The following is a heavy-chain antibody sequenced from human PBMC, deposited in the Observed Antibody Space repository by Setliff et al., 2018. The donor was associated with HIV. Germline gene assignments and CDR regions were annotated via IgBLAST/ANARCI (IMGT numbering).Heavy chain of an antibody. Sequence: SETLSLTCTVSGGTISSGSYYWSWIRQPAGKGLEWIGHIYTSGSTNYNPSLKCRVTISVDTSKNQFSLKLSSVTAADAAVYYCARGSPEAYQDSGWYNWGQGTLVTVSS. D-gene: IGHD6-19*01. CDR2: IYTSGST. CDR1: GGTISSGSYY. J-gene: IGHJ4*02. V-gene: IGHV4-61*09. CDR3: ARGSPEAYQDSGWYN.